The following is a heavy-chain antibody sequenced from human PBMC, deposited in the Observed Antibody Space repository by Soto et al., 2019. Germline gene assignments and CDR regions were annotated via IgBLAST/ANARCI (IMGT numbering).Heavy chain of an antibody. CDR1: GFTFSTSA. CDR2: VTSSSTTT. J-gene: IGHJ3*02. V-gene: IGHV3-48*01. Sequence: EVQLVESGGGLVQPGGSLRLSCAASGFTFSTSAMNWVRQAPGKGLEWLSFVTSSSTTTYYADSVRGRFTISRDNAKNALYLKMNSLRVEDTAVYYCARGVNHAFDIWGQGTVVTFSS. CDR3: ARGVNHAFDI.